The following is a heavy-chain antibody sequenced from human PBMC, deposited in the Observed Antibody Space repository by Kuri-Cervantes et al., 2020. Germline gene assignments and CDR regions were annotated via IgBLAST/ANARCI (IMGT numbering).Heavy chain of an antibody. CDR2: IIPIFGTA. D-gene: IGHD6-6*01. CDR1: GYTFTGYY. J-gene: IGHJ6*03. CDR3: ARVRIAARRRYYYYYMDV. V-gene: IGHV1-69*13. Sequence: SVKVSCKASGYTFTGYYMHWVRQAPGQGLEWMGGIIPIFGTANYAQKFQGRVTITADESTSTAYMELSSLRSEDTAVYYCARVRIAARRRYYYYYMDVWGKGTTVTVSS.